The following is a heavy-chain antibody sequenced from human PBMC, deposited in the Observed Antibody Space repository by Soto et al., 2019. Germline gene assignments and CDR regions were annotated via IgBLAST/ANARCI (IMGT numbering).Heavy chain of an antibody. Sequence: QVQLVQSGAEVKKPGASVKGSCKASGYTFTSYGISWVRQAPGQGLEWMGWISAYNGNTNYAQKLQGRVTMTTDTPTSTAYMELRSLRSVDPAVDYCERAGRFVGAPSTHLGQGNLVTVSS. V-gene: IGHV1-18*01. CDR3: ERAGRFVGAPSTH. CDR2: ISAYNGNT. J-gene: IGHJ4*02. CDR1: GYTFTSYG. D-gene: IGHD1-26*01.